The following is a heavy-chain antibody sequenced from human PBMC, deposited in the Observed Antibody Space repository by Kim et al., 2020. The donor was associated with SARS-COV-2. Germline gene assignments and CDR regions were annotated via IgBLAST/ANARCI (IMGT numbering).Heavy chain of an antibody. J-gene: IGHJ4*02. V-gene: IGHV3-49*02. D-gene: IGHD3-10*01. CDR3: TRGPGWFGESRTGVFDY. Sequence: VKGRFTISRDDSKSIAYLQMNSLKTEDTAVYYCTRGPGWFGESRTGVFDYWGQGTLVTVSS.